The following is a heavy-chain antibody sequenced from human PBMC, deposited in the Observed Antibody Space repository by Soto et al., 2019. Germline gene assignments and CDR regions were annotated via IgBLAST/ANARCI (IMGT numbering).Heavy chain of an antibody. D-gene: IGHD3-22*01. CDR2: IIPIFGTA. CDR1: GGTFSRHA. V-gene: IGHV1-69*01. CDR3: ARGWGYDSNDYYYAY. J-gene: IGHJ4*02. Sequence: VQLVQSGAEVRKPGSSVKVSCKASGGTFSRHAISWVRQAPGQGLEWMGGIIPIFGTANHAQKFQGRVTIIADESTSTVYMELSSLRSEDRGMYYCARGWGYDSNDYYYAYWGQGTLVIVSS.